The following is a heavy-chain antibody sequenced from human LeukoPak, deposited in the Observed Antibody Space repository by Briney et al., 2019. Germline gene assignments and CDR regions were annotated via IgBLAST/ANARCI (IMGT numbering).Heavy chain of an antibody. Sequence: GGSLRLSCAASGFTFSNDWMNWGRQAPGKGREWDGRIKSRTDGGTTDYAAAVKGRFTISRDDSKNTLYLQMNSLKTEDTAVYYCTTATKSGTYSRGYWGQGTLVTVSS. V-gene: IGHV3-15*01. CDR3: TTATKSGTYSRGY. CDR2: IKSRTDGGTT. CDR1: GFTFSNDW. J-gene: IGHJ4*02. D-gene: IGHD1-26*01.